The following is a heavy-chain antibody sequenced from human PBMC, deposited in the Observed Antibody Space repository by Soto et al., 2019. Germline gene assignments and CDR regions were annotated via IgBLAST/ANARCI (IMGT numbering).Heavy chain of an antibody. Sequence: PGGSLRLSCAASGFTFSSYSMNWVRQAPGKGLEWVSYISTGSSTIYYADSVKGRFTISRDNAKNSLYLQMNSLRDEDTAVYYCARESQQLGNFDYWGQGTLVTVS. J-gene: IGHJ4*02. V-gene: IGHV3-48*02. CDR3: ARESQQLGNFDY. CDR2: ISTGSSTI. CDR1: GFTFSSYS. D-gene: IGHD6-13*01.